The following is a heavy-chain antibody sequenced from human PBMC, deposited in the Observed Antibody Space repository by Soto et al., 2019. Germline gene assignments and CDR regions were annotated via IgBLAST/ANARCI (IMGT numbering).Heavy chain of an antibody. D-gene: IGHD3-3*01. Sequence: GASVKVSCKASGYTFTGYYMHWVRQAPGQGLEWMGWINPNSGGTNYAQKFQGWVTMTRDTSISTAYMELSRLRSDDTAVYYCARVKATIFRGYYYGMDVWGQGTTVTVSS. V-gene: IGHV1-2*04. CDR2: INPNSGGT. J-gene: IGHJ6*02. CDR1: GYTFTGYY. CDR3: ARVKATIFRGYYYGMDV.